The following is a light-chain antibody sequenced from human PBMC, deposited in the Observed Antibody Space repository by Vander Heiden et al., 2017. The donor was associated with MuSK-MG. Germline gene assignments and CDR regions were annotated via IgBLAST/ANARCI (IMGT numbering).Light chain of an antibody. V-gene: IGKV3-11*01. CDR1: QSVSNY. CDR3: QQRSSWLGIT. CDR2: DAS. Sequence: DIVLTQSPATLSLSPGEGATLSCRASQSVSNYLAWYQQKPGQAPRLLIYDASNRATGIPARFSCSGSGTDFTLTISSLEPEDFAVYYCQQRSSWLGITFGQGTRLEIK. J-gene: IGKJ5*01.